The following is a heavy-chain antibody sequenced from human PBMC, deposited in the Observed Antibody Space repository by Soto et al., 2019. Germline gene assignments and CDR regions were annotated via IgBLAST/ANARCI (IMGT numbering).Heavy chain of an antibody. CDR2: ISAYNGNT. J-gene: IGHJ6*02. CDR1: GYTFTSYG. CDR3: ARSDSSGYYYYYYGMDV. Sequence: QVQLVQSGAEVKKPGASVKVSCKASGYTFTSYGISWVRQAPGQGLEWMGWISAYNGNTNYAQKLQGRVTMTTDTSTSTAYMELRSLRSDDTAVYYCARSDSSGYYYYYYGMDVWGQGTTVTVSS. D-gene: IGHD3-22*01. V-gene: IGHV1-18*01.